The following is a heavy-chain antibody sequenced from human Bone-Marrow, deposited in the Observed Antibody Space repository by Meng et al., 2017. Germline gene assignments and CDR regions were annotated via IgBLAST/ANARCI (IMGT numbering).Heavy chain of an antibody. Sequence: QLQLQESGSGLVKASQTLSLTCVVSGDSISSGDYSWTWIRQPPGEGLEWIGYIQHSGTTYYNPPLKSRVTISLDRSKNQFSLKLNSVTAADTAVYYCARDLPYASGAGGFDPWGQGTLVTVSS. V-gene: IGHV4-30-2*01. CDR2: IQHSGTT. CDR1: GDSISSGDYS. J-gene: IGHJ5*02. D-gene: IGHD3-10*01. CDR3: ARDLPYASGAGGFDP.